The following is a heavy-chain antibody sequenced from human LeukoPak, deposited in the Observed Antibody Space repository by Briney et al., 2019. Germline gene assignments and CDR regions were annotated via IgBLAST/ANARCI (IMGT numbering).Heavy chain of an antibody. CDR2: ISYDGSNK. CDR1: GFTFSSYA. Sequence: GGSLRLSCAASGFTFSSYAMHWVRQAPGKGLEWVAVISYDGSNKYYADSVKGRLTISRDNSKNTLYLQMNSLRAEDTAVYYCARGHCSSTSCYLFDYWGQGTLVTVSS. CDR3: ARGHCSSTSCYLFDY. V-gene: IGHV3-30-3*01. J-gene: IGHJ4*02. D-gene: IGHD2-2*01.